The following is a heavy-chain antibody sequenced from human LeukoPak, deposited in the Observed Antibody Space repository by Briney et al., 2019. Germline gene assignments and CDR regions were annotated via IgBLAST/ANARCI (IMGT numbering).Heavy chain of an antibody. CDR3: ARDPYTNGGFDY. Sequence: SQTLSLTCTVSGGSISSGSYCWSWIRQPAGKGLEWIGRIYTSGSTNYNPSLKSRVTISVDTSKNQFSLKLSSVTAADTAVYYCARDPYTNGGFDYWGQGTLVTVSS. J-gene: IGHJ4*02. CDR2: IYTSGST. CDR1: GGSISSGSYC. V-gene: IGHV4-61*02. D-gene: IGHD3-10*01.